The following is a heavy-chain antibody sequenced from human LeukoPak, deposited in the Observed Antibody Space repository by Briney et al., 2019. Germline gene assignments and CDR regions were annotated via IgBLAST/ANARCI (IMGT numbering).Heavy chain of an antibody. Sequence: WASVTVSFKASGYTFTGYYMHWVRQAPGQGLEWMGWINPNSGGTNYAQKFQGRVTMTRDTSISTAYMELSRLRSDDTAVYYCARERNYGSGKNWFDPWGQGTLVTVSS. CDR2: INPNSGGT. CDR3: ARERNYGSGKNWFDP. CDR1: GYTFTGYY. J-gene: IGHJ5*02. D-gene: IGHD3-10*01. V-gene: IGHV1-2*02.